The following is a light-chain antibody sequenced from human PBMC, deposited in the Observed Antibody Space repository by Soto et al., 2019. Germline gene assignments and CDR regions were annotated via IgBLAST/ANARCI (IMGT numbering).Light chain of an antibody. CDR2: KAS. CDR1: QTISNW. J-gene: IGKJ1*01. CDR3: QQYNRYPGT. V-gene: IGKV1-5*03. Sequence: IQMTQYPSTLSASVGDRVTITCRASQTISNWLAWYQLKPGKAPKLLIYKASSLESGVPSRFSVSGSGTQFTLTISSLQPDEFAIYYCQQYNRYPGTFGQETKVEIK.